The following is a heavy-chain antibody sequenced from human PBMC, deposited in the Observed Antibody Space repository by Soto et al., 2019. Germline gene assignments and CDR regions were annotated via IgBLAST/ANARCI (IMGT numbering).Heavy chain of an antibody. Sequence: GEALKISCKGSGYSFTSYWIGWVRQMPGKGLEWMGIIFPGDSDTRYSPSFQGQVTISADKSISTAYVQWRSLKASDTAMYYCARGLIGTRRGLFDYWGQGTLVTVSS. CDR2: IFPGDSDT. J-gene: IGHJ4*02. CDR3: ARGLIGTRRGLFDY. D-gene: IGHD1-7*01. CDR1: GYSFTSYW. V-gene: IGHV5-51*01.